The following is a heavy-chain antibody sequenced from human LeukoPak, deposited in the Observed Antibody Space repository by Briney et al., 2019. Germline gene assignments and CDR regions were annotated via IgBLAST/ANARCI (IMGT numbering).Heavy chain of an antibody. CDR2: INPNSGGT. J-gene: IGHJ4*02. CDR1: GYTFTGYY. V-gene: IGHV1-2*02. CDR3: ARESSCSSTSCFYYFDY. D-gene: IGHD2-2*01. Sequence: ASVKVSCKASGYTFTGYYMHWVRQAPGQGLEWMGWINPNSGGTNYAQKFQGRVTMTRDTSISTAYMELSRLRSDDTAVYYCARESSCSSTSCFYYFDYWGQGTLVTVSS.